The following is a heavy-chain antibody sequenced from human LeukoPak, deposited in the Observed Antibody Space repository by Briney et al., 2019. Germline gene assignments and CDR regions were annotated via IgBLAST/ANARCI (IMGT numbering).Heavy chain of an antibody. CDR1: GYTFTDYY. V-gene: IGHV1-2*06. CDR3: ARDLMSF. J-gene: IGHJ4*02. CDR2: INPRSGGI. D-gene: IGHD2-8*01. Sequence: ASVKVSCKTSGYTFTDYYIHWVRQAPGQRLEWMGRINPRSGGINYAQKFQGRVTMTRDTSTGTVYMELSSLRSEDTAVYYCARDLMSFWGQGTLVTVSS.